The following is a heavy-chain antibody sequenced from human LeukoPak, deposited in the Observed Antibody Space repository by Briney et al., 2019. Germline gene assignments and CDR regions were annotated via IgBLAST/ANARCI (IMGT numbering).Heavy chain of an antibody. Sequence: SETLSLTCSVSGGSISSSSSYWGWIRQPPGKGLEWIGSIYYSGSTYYNPSLKSRVTISVDTSKNQFSLKLSSVTAADTAVHYCARQSGYSSGWYGPKGAFDIWGQGTMVTVSS. CDR1: GGSISSSSSY. D-gene: IGHD6-19*01. J-gene: IGHJ3*02. V-gene: IGHV4-39*01. CDR3: ARQSGYSSGWYGPKGAFDI. CDR2: IYYSGST.